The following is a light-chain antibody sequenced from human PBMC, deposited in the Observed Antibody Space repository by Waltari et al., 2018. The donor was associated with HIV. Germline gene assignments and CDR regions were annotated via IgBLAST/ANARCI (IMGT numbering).Light chain of an antibody. J-gene: IGKJ2*01. CDR1: QSLFYSSNSRNY. Sequence: DIVMTQSPDSLPVSLGERAAITCKSSQSLFYSSNSRNYLSWYQQKPGQPPKLLIYWASTRESGVPDRFSGSGSGTDFTLTISSLQAEDVAVYFCHQYYTAPYTFGQGTKVEIQ. V-gene: IGKV4-1*01. CDR2: WAS. CDR3: HQYYTAPYT.